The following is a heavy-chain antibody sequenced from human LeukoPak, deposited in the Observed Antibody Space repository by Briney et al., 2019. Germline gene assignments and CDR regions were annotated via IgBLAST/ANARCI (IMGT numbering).Heavy chain of an antibody. D-gene: IGHD4-17*01. CDR3: ARHLSVTYYYYYGMDV. V-gene: IGHV1-69*04. Sequence: SVKVSCKASGGTFSSYAISWVRQAPGQGLEWMGRIIPILGIANYAQKFQGRVTITADKSTSTAYMELSSLRSEDTAVYYCARHLSVTYYYYYGMDVWGQGTTVTVSS. J-gene: IGHJ6*02. CDR2: IIPILGIA. CDR1: GGTFSSYA.